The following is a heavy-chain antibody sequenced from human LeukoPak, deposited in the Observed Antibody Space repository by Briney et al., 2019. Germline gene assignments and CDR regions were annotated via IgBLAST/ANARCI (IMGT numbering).Heavy chain of an antibody. CDR2: IRYDGSNK. D-gene: IGHD2-21*01. CDR3: AKAPSSPYCGGDCRYPLYFDY. J-gene: IGHJ4*02. CDR1: GFTFSSYG. Sequence: GGSLRLSCAASGFTFSSYGMHWVRQAPGKGLEWVAFIRYDGSNKYYADSVKGRFTISRDNSKNTLYLQMNSLRAEDTAVYYCAKAPSSPYCGGDCRYPLYFDYWGQGTLVTVSS. V-gene: IGHV3-30*02.